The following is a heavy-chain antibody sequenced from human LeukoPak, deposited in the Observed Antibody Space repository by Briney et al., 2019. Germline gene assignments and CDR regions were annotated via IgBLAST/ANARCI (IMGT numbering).Heavy chain of an antibody. Sequence: GGSLRLSCAASGFTFSSYSMNWVRQAPGKGLEWVSGISGSGGITHYTDSVKGRFTISRDNSKNTLYLQMNSLRAEDAAVYYCAKATASAYYFEYWGQGTLVTVSP. CDR3: AKATASAYYFEY. CDR1: GFTFSSYS. D-gene: IGHD4-17*01. CDR2: ISGSGGIT. J-gene: IGHJ4*02. V-gene: IGHV3-23*01.